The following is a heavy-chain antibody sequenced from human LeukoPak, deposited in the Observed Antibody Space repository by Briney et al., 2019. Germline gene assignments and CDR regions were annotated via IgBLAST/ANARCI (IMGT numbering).Heavy chain of an antibody. CDR2: INSDGSTT. CDR3: VRAAAGDY. D-gene: IGHD6-13*01. CDR1: GFTFSSYW. Sequence: PGGSLRLSCAASGFTFSSYWMHWVRQGPGKGLLWVSRINSDGSTTTYADSVKGRFTISRDNAKTTLYLQMNSLRAEDTAVYYCVRAAAGDYWGQGTLVTVSS. J-gene: IGHJ4*02. V-gene: IGHV3-74*01.